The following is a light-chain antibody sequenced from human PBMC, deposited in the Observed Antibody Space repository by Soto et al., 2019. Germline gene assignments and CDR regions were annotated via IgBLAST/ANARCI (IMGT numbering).Light chain of an antibody. CDR1: QSVDTF. Sequence: EIVLTQSPATLSLSPGERATLSCRASQSVDTFLAWYQQKPGRTPRLLIYDTSNRATGTPPRFSGTGSGTDFTLTISRLEPEDFAVYYCQVRTDWPPFMYSFGQGTKLEVK. V-gene: IGKV3-11*01. CDR3: QVRTDWPPFMYS. CDR2: DTS. J-gene: IGKJ2*01.